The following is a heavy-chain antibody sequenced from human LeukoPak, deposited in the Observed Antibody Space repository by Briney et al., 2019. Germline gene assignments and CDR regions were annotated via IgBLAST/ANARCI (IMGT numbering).Heavy chain of an antibody. CDR3: VTDTNRVCGY. CDR1: GFTFSSYW. D-gene: IGHD1-14*01. Sequence: TGGSLRLSCAASGFTFSSYWISWVRQAPGNGLEWVANINQVGREKYYVDSVKGRFTISRDNAKNSLYLQMDSLRVEDTAVYYCVTDTNRVCGYWGQGTLVTVSS. J-gene: IGHJ4*02. CDR2: INQVGREK. V-gene: IGHV3-7*01.